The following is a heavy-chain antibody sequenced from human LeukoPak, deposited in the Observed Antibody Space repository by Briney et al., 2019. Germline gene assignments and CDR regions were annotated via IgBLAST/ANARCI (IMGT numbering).Heavy chain of an antibody. CDR2: ISSSSSYI. Sequence: GGSLRLSCAASGFTFSSYSMNWVRRAPGKGLEWVSSISSSSSYIYYADSVKGRFTISRDNAKNSLYLQMNSLRAEDTAVYYCARARGRTTRHWGQGTLVTVSS. CDR3: ARARGRTTRH. J-gene: IGHJ4*02. D-gene: IGHD2/OR15-2a*01. V-gene: IGHV3-21*01. CDR1: GFTFSSYS.